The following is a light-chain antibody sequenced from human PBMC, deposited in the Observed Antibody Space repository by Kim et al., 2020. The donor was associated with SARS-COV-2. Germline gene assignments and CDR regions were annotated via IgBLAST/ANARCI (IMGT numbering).Light chain of an antibody. Sequence: ATINSKSSQSILYSSNNKNDLRWYQQKPGQHPKMLIYWASTRESGVPDRFSGSGSGTDFTLTISSLQAEDVAVYYCQQYYRTPLTFGGGTKVDIK. V-gene: IGKV4-1*01. CDR3: QQYYRTPLT. CDR1: QSILYSSNNKND. J-gene: IGKJ4*01. CDR2: WAS.